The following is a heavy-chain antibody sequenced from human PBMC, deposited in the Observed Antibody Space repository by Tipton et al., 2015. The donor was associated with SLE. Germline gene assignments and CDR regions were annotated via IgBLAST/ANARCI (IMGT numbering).Heavy chain of an antibody. D-gene: IGHD4-17*01. CDR1: GGSFSGYY. V-gene: IGHV4-34*01. CDR2: IYYSGST. J-gene: IGHJ3*02. CDR3: ARRLRRGGAFDI. Sequence: TLSLTCAVYGGSFSGYYWSWIRQPPGKGLEWIGSIYYSGSTYYNPSLKSRVTISVDKSKNQFSLKLTSMTAADTAVYYCARRLRRGGAFDIWGQGTMVTVSS.